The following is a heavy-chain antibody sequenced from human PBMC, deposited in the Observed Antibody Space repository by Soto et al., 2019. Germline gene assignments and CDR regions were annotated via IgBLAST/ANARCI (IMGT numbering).Heavy chain of an antibody. CDR2: IHYSGATSFFP. CDR3: AAGEASSRNLAQYYLDF. CDR1: GGSMRNYF. D-gene: IGHD6-13*01. J-gene: IGHJ4*02. V-gene: IGHV4-59*01. Sequence: PSETLSLTCTVSGGSMRNYFWTWIRQPPGKGLEWIGYIHYSGATSFFPSYNPSLRGRVTISEDTSKSQFSLKLLSVTTADTAVYFCAAGEASSRNLAQYYLDFWGEGTPVTVSP.